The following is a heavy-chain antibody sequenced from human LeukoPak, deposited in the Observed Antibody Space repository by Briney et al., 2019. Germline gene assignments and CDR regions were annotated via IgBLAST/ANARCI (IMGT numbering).Heavy chain of an antibody. D-gene: IGHD3-10*01. Sequence: PGGSLRLSCAASGFTFSSYEMNWVRQAPGKGLEWVSYISSSGSTIYYADSVKGRFTISRDNARNSLYLQMNSLRAEDTAVYYCVRETFHGSGAPRYDYWGQGTLVTVSS. J-gene: IGHJ4*02. CDR2: ISSSGSTI. V-gene: IGHV3-48*03. CDR3: VRETFHGSGAPRYDY. CDR1: GFTFSSYE.